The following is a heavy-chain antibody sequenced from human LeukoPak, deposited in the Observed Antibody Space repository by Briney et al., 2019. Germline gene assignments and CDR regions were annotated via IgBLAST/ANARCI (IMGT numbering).Heavy chain of an antibody. J-gene: IGHJ4*02. CDR3: TYQRGYSGYDPLHY. CDR2: IYYTGST. Sequence: SETLSLTCTVSGGSISNSDYYWGWIRQPPGQGLEWIGSIYYTGSTYYNPSLKSRVTISVDTSKNQFSVTLYSVTAADTAVYYCTYQRGYSGYDPLHYWGQGTLVTVSS. V-gene: IGHV4-39*01. CDR1: GGSISNSDYY. D-gene: IGHD5-12*01.